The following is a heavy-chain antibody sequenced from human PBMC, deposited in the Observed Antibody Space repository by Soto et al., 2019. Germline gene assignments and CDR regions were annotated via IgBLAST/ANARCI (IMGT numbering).Heavy chain of an antibody. J-gene: IGHJ6*02. Sequence: ASVKVSCKASGYTFTSYGIRWVRQAPGQGLEWMGWISANNGNTNYAQKLQGRVTMTTDTSTSTAYMELRSLRSDDTAVYYCARVGGNWKVYGMDVWGQGTPVTVSS. CDR1: GYTFTSYG. D-gene: IGHD1-1*01. V-gene: IGHV1-18*01. CDR3: ARVGGNWKVYGMDV. CDR2: ISANNGNT.